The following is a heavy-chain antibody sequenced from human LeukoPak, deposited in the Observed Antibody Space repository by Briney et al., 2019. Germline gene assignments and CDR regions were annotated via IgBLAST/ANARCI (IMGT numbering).Heavy chain of an antibody. CDR3: AREKMATGPNYFDY. J-gene: IGHJ4*02. V-gene: IGHV4-59*01. Sequence: SETLSLTCTVSGGSISSYYWSWIRQPPGMGLEWIGYIYYSGSTIYNPSLRSRVTISVDTSKNQFSLKLSSVTAADTAVYYCAREKMATGPNYFDYWGQGTLVTVSS. CDR1: GGSISSYY. CDR2: IYYSGST. D-gene: IGHD5-24*01.